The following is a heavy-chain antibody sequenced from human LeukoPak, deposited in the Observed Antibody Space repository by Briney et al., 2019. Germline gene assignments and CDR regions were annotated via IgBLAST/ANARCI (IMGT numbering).Heavy chain of an antibody. J-gene: IGHJ4*02. CDR1: EITFSTYG. D-gene: IGHD3-10*01. V-gene: IGHV3-30*03. CDR2: ISYDGSNK. CDR3: ARDRKWFGESFSFDY. Sequence: GGSLRLSCAVSEITFSTYGMHWVRQAPGKGLEWVAVISYDGSNKYYADSVKGRFTISRDNSKNTLYLQMNSLRAEDTAVYYCARDRKWFGESFSFDYWGQGTLVTVSS.